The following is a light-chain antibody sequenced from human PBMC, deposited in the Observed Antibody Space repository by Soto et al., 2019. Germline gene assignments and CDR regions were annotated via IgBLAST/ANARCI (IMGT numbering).Light chain of an antibody. Sequence: EVAMTQSPLSLPVTFGQPASISCSCSQSLVYSDGNTFLNWFQQRPGQSPRRLIYKVSNRYSGVPDRVSSSRSGTDFTLKISRVEADDVGVWYCNQGTDWPQTFGQGTKVEIK. J-gene: IGKJ1*01. CDR2: KVS. V-gene: IGKV2-30*01. CDR1: QSLVYSDGNTF. CDR3: NQGTDWPQT.